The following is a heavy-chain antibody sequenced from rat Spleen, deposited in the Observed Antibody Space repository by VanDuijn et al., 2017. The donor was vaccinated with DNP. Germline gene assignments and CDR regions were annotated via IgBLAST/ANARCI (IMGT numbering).Heavy chain of an antibody. CDR3: GRSAMSTYWYFDF. CDR2: INNEGNT. D-gene: IGHD1-2*01. J-gene: IGHJ1*01. CDR1: DYSITSSYR. V-gene: IGHV3-3*01. Sequence: EVQLQESGPGLVKPSQPLSLTCSVTDYSITSSYRWNWIRKFPGNKMEWMGYINNEGNTNYNPSLKSRISILRDTSKNQFFLQLNSVTTEDTATYHCGRSAMSTYWYFDFWGPGTMVTVSS.